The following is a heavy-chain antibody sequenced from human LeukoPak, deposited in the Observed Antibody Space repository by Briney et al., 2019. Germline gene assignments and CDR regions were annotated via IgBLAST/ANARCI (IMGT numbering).Heavy chain of an antibody. Sequence: ASVKVSCKASGYTFTGYYMHWVRQAPGQGLEWMGWINPNSGGTNYAQKFQGRVTMTRDTSISTAYMELSRLRSDDTAVYYCARIITIFGVVAYNWFDPWGQGTLVTVSS. V-gene: IGHV1-2*02. CDR3: ARIITIFGVVAYNWFDP. D-gene: IGHD3-3*01. J-gene: IGHJ5*02. CDR2: INPNSGGT. CDR1: GYTFTGYY.